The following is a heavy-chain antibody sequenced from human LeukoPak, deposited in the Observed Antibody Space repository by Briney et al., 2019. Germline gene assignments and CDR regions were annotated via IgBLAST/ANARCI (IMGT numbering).Heavy chain of an antibody. V-gene: IGHV3-30*04. J-gene: IGHJ4*02. D-gene: IGHD2-2*01. CDR3: ARSQLGLDY. CDR1: GFTFSSYA. Sequence: GGSLRLSCAASGFTFSSYAMTWVRQAPGKGLEWVAVISFDGSNKYSADSVKGRFTISRDNSKNTLYLQMNSLRAEDTAVYYCARSQLGLDYWGQGTLVTVSS. CDR2: ISFDGSNK.